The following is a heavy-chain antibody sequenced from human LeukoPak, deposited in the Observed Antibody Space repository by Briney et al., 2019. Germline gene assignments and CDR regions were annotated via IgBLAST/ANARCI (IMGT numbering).Heavy chain of an antibody. CDR3: ARGYGDYAWYYFDY. J-gene: IGHJ4*02. D-gene: IGHD4-17*01. CDR1: GYTFTGYY. V-gene: IGHV1-2*02. CDR2: INPNSGGT. Sequence: ASVEVSCKASGYTFTGYYMHWVRQAPGQGLEWMGWINPNSGGTNYAQKFQGRVTMTRDTSISTAYMELSRLRSDDTAVYYCARGYGDYAWYYFDYWGQGTLVTVSS.